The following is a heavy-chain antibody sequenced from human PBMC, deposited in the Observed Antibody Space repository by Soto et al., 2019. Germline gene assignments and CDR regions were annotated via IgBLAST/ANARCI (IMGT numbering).Heavy chain of an antibody. D-gene: IGHD3-3*01. Sequence: SETLSLTCSVSGASISRSSYHWVWIRQSPGKGLEWIGSIFYSGTTYYNASLKSRVTISVDTSKNQFSLKLNSVTAADTAVYYCAREPEWIWGRGTMVTVSS. J-gene: IGHJ3*02. V-gene: IGHV4-39*01. CDR1: GASISRSSYH. CDR2: IFYSGTT. CDR3: AREPEWI.